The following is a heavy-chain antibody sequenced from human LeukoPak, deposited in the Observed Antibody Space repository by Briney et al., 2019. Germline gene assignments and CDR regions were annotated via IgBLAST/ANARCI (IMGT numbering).Heavy chain of an antibody. J-gene: IGHJ6*02. CDR1: GGSISSYY. Sequence: SETLSLTCTVSGGSISSYYWSWIRQPPGKGLEWIGYIYYSGTTNYNPSLKSRVTTSVDASKNQFSLNLSSATGADTAVYYCARKDYSSYYYGLDVWGQGTTVTVSS. D-gene: IGHD4-11*01. CDR2: IYYSGTT. CDR3: ARKDYSSYYYGLDV. V-gene: IGHV4-59*01.